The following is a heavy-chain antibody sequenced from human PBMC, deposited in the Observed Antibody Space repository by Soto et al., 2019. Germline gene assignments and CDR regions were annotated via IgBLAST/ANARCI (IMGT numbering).Heavy chain of an antibody. CDR1: GFTFSSNG. V-gene: IGHV3-33*01. CDR2: IWYDGSNK. CDR3: ARDPAAGGGYYYYGMDV. D-gene: IGHD6-13*01. J-gene: IGHJ6*02. Sequence: GGSLRLSGAASGFTFSSNGMHWVRQAPGKGLEWVAVIWYDGSNKYYAHSVKGRSTISRDNSKTTQYLQMNSLRAEGTAVYYCARDPAAGGGYYYYGMDVWGQGTTVTVSS.